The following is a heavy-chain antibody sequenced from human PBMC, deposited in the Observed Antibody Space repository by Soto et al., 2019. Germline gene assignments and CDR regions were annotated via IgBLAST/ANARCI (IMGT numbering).Heavy chain of an antibody. J-gene: IGHJ3*02. CDR2: IIPIFGTA. CDR1: GGTFSSYA. Sequence: SVKVSCKASGGTFSSYAISWVRQAPGQGLEWMGGIIPIFGTANYAQKFQGRVTITADESTSTAYMELSSLRSEDTAVYYCAKVDMITFGGVIVVDAFDIWGQGTMVTVSS. D-gene: IGHD3-16*02. V-gene: IGHV1-69*13. CDR3: AKVDMITFGGVIVVDAFDI.